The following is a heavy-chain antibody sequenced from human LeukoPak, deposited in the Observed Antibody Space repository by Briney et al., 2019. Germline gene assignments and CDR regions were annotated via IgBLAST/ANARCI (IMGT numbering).Heavy chain of an antibody. V-gene: IGHV3-73*01. CDR3: ICPGYYDSSGYSMGEDY. CDR2: IRTKPNSYAT. CDR1: GFTLSGSA. J-gene: IGHJ4*02. Sequence: PGGSLKLSCAASGFTLSGSAMHWVRQASGKGLEWVGRIRTKPNSYATAYTASVKGRITISRDDSKNTVYLQMNSLKPEDTAVYYCICPGYYDSSGYSMGEDYWGQGTLATVPS. D-gene: IGHD3-22*01.